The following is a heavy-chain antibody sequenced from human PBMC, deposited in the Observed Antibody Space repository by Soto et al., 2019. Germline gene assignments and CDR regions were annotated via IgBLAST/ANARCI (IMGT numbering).Heavy chain of an antibody. CDR1: VFTFSSYG. CDR3: ARDYLVVPQRVIDY. J-gene: IGHJ4*02. V-gene: IGHV3-33*01. D-gene: IGHD2-2*01. Sequence: QVQLVESGGGVVQPGRSLRLSCAASVFTFSSYGMHWVRQAPGKGLEWVAVIWYDGSNKYYADSVKGRFTISRDNSKNTLYLQMNSLRAEDTAVYYCARDYLVVPQRVIDYWGQGTLVTVSS. CDR2: IWYDGSNK.